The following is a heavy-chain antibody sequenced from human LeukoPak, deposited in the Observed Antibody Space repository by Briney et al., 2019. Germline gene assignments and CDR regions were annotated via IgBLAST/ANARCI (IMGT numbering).Heavy chain of an antibody. CDR1: GFTFSSYS. V-gene: IGHV3-21*01. Sequence: GGSLRLSCAASGFTFSSYSMNWVRQAPGKGLEWVSSISSSSSYIYYADSVKGRFTISRDNAKNSLYLQMNNLRAEDTAVYYCARGGYSYGLIDYGGQGTLVTVSS. CDR3: ARGGYSYGLIDY. D-gene: IGHD5-18*01. J-gene: IGHJ4*02. CDR2: ISSSSSYI.